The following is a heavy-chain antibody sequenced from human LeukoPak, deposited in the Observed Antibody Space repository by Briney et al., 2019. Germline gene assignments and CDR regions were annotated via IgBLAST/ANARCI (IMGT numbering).Heavy chain of an antibody. CDR1: GFTFSSYW. CDR3: ARAPGEGWFDP. CDR2: IKQDGSEK. Sequence: GGSLRLSCAASGFTFSSYWMSWVRQAPGKGREWVASIKQDGSEKYYVDSLKGRFTISRDNAKNSLYLQMNSLRAEDTALYYCARAPGEGWFDPWGQGTLVTVSA. D-gene: IGHD4-17*01. V-gene: IGHV3-7*01. J-gene: IGHJ5*02.